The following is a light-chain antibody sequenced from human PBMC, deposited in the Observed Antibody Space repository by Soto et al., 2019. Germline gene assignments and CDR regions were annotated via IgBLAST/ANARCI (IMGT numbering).Light chain of an antibody. J-gene: IGLJ3*02. CDR2: DVS. V-gene: IGLV2-14*03. Sequence: QSALTQPASVSGSPGQSITISCTGTNSDVGAYNYVSWYQDHPGKAPKLIIFDVSNRPSGVSDRFSGSKSGNAASLTISGLQAEDEADYYCSSYTTTNSWVFGRGTKLTVL. CDR1: NSDVGAYNY. CDR3: SSYTTTNSWV.